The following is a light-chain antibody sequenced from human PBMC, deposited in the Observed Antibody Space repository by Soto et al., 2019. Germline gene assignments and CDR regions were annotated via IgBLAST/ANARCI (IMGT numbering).Light chain of an antibody. CDR2: DVS. CDR1: SIDVGGYNY. Sequence: QSALTQPASVSGSPGQSITISCTGTSIDVGGYNYVSWYQQHPGKAPKLMIYDVSNRTSGVSNRFSGSKSGNTASLTISGVQAEDEADYYCSSYTSSSTYVVFGGGTKLTVL. J-gene: IGLJ2*01. CDR3: SSYTSSSTYVV. V-gene: IGLV2-14*01.